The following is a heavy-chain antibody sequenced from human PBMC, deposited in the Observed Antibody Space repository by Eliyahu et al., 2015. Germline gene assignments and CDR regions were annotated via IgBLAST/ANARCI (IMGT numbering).Heavy chain of an antibody. Sequence: QVQLVQSGAEVKKPGASVKVSCXXSGXTFTGYYMHWVRQVPGQGLEWMGWINPNSGGTNYAQKFQGRVTMTRDTSISTAYMELSRLRSDDTAVYYCARDKDDYDSSGYLRGWGQGTLVTVSS. CDR2: INPNSGGT. CDR1: GXTFTGYY. V-gene: IGHV1-2*02. D-gene: IGHD3-22*01. CDR3: ARDKDDYDSSGYLRG. J-gene: IGHJ4*02.